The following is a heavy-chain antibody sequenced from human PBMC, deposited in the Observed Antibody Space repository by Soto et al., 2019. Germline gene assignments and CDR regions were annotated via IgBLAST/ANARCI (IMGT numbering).Heavy chain of an antibody. Sequence: SETLSLICTVSGGSVSSGSYYWSWIRQPPGKGLEWIGYIYYSGSTNYNPSLKSRVTISVDTSKNQFSLKLSSVTAADTAVYYCARLVGATTFFEYWGQGTLVTVSS. CDR3: ARLVGATTFFEY. D-gene: IGHD1-26*01. V-gene: IGHV4-61*01. J-gene: IGHJ4*02. CDR2: IYYSGST. CDR1: GGSVSSGSYY.